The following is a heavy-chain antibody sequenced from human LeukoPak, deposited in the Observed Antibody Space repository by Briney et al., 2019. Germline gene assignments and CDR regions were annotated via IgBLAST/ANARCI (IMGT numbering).Heavy chain of an antibody. J-gene: IGHJ6*03. Sequence: GGSLRLSCAASGFTFSSYAMSWVRQAPGKRLEWVSAISGSGGSTYYADSVKGRFTISRDNSKNTLYLQMNSLRAEDTAVYYCASILLWAAQYMDVWGKGTTVTVSS. CDR1: GFTFSSYA. V-gene: IGHV3-23*01. D-gene: IGHD3-10*01. CDR3: ASILLWAAQYMDV. CDR2: ISGSGGST.